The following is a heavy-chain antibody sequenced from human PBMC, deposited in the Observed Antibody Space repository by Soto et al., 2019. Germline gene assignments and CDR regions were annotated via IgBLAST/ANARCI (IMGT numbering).Heavy chain of an antibody. D-gene: IGHD2-21*01. CDR3: ARDFVAATSRKDY. J-gene: IGHJ4*01. CDR1: GYIFTNYG. V-gene: IGHV1-18*01. CDR2: ISANNGHT. Sequence: QVQLVQSGPEVKKAGASVKVSCKASGYIFTNYGITWVRQAPGQGLEWMGWISANNGHTNYAQKFQGRVTMTTATSTSTAYMELRSLRSVDTDVSYCARDFVAATSRKDYWCHGTLVTVSS.